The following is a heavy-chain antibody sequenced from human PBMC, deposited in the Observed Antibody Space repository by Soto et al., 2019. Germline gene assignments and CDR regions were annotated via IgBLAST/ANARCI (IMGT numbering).Heavy chain of an antibody. D-gene: IGHD1-26*01. CDR3: ARDLPAGGPRGNLPSDY. Sequence: ASVKVSCKASGYTFTSYGISWVRQAPGQGLEWMGWISAYNGNTNYAQKLQGRVTMTTDTSTSTAYMELRSLRSDDTAVYYCARDLPAGGPRGNLPSDYWGQGTLVTVSS. J-gene: IGHJ4*02. CDR2: ISAYNGNT. V-gene: IGHV1-18*01. CDR1: GYTFTSYG.